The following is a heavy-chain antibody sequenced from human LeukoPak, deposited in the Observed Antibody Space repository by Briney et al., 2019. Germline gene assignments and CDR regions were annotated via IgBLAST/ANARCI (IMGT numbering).Heavy chain of an antibody. CDR2: ISADAVDT. D-gene: IGHD2-8*02. V-gene: IGHV3-23*01. J-gene: IGHJ5*02. CDR1: GFTFSNHA. Sequence: GGSQRLSCVASGFTFSNHAMTWVRQAPGKGLEWFSAISADAVDTFYAPSVKGRFTISRDNSKNTLYLQINSLRAEDTAIYYCAKDVWWSVSWGQGTLVTVSS. CDR3: AKDVWWSVS.